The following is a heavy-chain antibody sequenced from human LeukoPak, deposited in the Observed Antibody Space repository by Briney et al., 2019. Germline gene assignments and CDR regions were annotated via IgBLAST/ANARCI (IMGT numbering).Heavy chain of an antibody. Sequence: SVKVSCKASGCTFSSYAISWVRQAPGQGLEWMGGIIPIFGTANYAQKFQGRVTITADKSTSTAYMGLSSLRSEDTAVYYCARDYVWGSYSPYMDVWGKGTTVTVSS. CDR2: IIPIFGTA. CDR1: GCTFSSYA. D-gene: IGHD3-16*01. CDR3: ARDYVWGSYSPYMDV. V-gene: IGHV1-69*06. J-gene: IGHJ6*03.